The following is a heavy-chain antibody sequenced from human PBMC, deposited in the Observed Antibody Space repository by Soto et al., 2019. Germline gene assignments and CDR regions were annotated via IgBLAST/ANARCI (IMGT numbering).Heavy chain of an antibody. Sequence: QVQLVQSGAEVKKPGSSVKVSCKASGGTFSYHAFSWVRQAPGQGLEWMGGIVPMFGSANYAQKFEGRVTTIADKSTNTAYMELTSLTSEDTAVYYCVRGDDFDYYYGMDVWGQGTTVTVSS. CDR2: IVPMFGSA. V-gene: IGHV1-69*06. D-gene: IGHD3-16*01. CDR1: GGTFSYHA. CDR3: VRGDDFDYYYGMDV. J-gene: IGHJ6*02.